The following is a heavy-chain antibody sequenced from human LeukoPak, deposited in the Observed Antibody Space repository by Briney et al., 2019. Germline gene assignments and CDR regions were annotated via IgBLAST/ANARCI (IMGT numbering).Heavy chain of an antibody. CDR1: GFTFDDYA. CDR2: ISWNSGSI. J-gene: IGHJ4*02. D-gene: IGHD3-22*01. V-gene: IGHV3-9*01. Sequence: PGGSLRLSCAASGFTFDDYAMHWVRQAPGKGLEWVSGISWNSGSIGYADSVKGRFTISRDNAKNSLYLQMNSLRAEDTALYYCASNLGTMIVSPFDYWGQGTLVTVSS. CDR3: ASNLGTMIVSPFDY.